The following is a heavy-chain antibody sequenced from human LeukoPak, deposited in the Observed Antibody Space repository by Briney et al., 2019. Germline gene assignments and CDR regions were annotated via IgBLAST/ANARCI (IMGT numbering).Heavy chain of an antibody. J-gene: IGHJ4*02. CDR1: GFTFGDYA. V-gene: IGHV4-34*01. Sequence: PGGSLRLSCTASGFTFGDYAMSWVRQPPGKGLEWIGEINYSGSTNFNPSLRSRVTISVDTSNNQFSLKLSSVTAADTAMYYCARGLRYSSGHEGLDNWGQGTLVTVSS. CDR2: INYSGST. CDR3: ARGLRYSSGHEGLDN. D-gene: IGHD6-19*01.